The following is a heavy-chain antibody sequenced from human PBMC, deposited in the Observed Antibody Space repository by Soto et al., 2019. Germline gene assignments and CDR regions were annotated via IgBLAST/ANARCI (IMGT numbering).Heavy chain of an antibody. V-gene: IGHV3-74*01. J-gene: IGHJ4*02. CDR1: GFTFSNYW. CDR3: ARVGGGSGNFDY. D-gene: IGHD3-10*01. Sequence: EVQLVESGGGLVQPGGSLRLSFGASGFTFSNYWMHWVRQAPWAGLVWVSRINGDGSFTRFADSVKGRFTISRDNAKNKLYLQMTGLRVDDTAVYYCARVGGGSGNFDYWGQGTLVTVSS. CDR2: INGDGSFT.